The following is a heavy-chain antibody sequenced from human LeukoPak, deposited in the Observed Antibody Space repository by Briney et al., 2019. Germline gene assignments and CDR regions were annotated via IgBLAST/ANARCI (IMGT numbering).Heavy chain of an antibody. J-gene: IGHJ5*02. V-gene: IGHV4-61*01. Sequence: SETLSLTCTVSGGSVNSGSYYWHWIRQPPGKGLEWIGYISYSGSTNYNPSVKSRVTISVDTSKNQFSLKLSSVPAADTAVYYCARESPYYGSGSRDNWFDPWGQGTLVTVSS. CDR3: ARESPYYGSGSRDNWFDP. CDR1: GGSVNSGSYY. D-gene: IGHD3-10*01. CDR2: ISYSGST.